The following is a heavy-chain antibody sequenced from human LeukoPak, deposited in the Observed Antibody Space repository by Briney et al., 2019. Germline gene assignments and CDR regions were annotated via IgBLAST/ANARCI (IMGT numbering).Heavy chain of an antibody. J-gene: IGHJ6*04. CDR1: GGSFSGYY. CDR2: INHSGST. Sequence: SETLSLTCAVYGGSFSGYYWSWIRQPPGEGLEWIGEINHSGSTNYNPSPKSRVTISVDTSKNQFSLKLSSVTAADTAVYYCARGGVLWFGESWYYGMDVWGKGTTVTVSS. D-gene: IGHD3-10*01. CDR3: ARGGVLWFGESWYYGMDV. V-gene: IGHV4-34*01.